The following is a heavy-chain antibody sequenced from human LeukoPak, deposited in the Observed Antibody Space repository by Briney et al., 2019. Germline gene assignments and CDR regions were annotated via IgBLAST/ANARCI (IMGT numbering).Heavy chain of an antibody. J-gene: IGHJ4*02. V-gene: IGHV1-69*01. Sequence: SVKVSCKASGGTFSSYPISWVRQAPGQGLEWMGGIIPIFGTANYAQKFQGRVTITADESTSTAYMELSSLRSEDTAVYYCARDTGPYSGSYYQDFDYWGQGTLVTVSS. CDR2: IIPIFGTA. D-gene: IGHD1-26*01. CDR1: GGTFSSYP. CDR3: ARDTGPYSGSYYQDFDY.